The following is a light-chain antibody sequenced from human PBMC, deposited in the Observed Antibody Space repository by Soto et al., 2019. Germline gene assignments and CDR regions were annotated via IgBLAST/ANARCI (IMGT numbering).Light chain of an antibody. CDR1: QSVSSN. CDR2: GAS. J-gene: IGKJ2*01. CDR3: QQYNNWPPTYT. V-gene: IGKV3-15*01. Sequence: EIVVTQSPATMSLAPGERATLSCRASQSVSSNLAWSQQKPGQAPRRLIYGASTRATGIPARFSGSGSGTETTLTISSLQSEDFAVYYCQQYNNWPPTYTFGQGTKLEIK.